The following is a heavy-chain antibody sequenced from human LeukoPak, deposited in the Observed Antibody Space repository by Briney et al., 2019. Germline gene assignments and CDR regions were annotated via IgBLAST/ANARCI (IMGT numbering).Heavy chain of an antibody. Sequence: PSETLSLTCTVSGGSISSYYWSWIRQPPGKGLEWIGYIYYSGSTNYNPSLKSRVTISVDTSKNQFSLKLSSVTAADTAVYYCARTRIAAAQIDYWGQGTLVTVSS. D-gene: IGHD6-13*01. V-gene: IGHV4-59*12. CDR3: ARTRIAAAQIDY. CDR1: GGSISSYY. J-gene: IGHJ4*02. CDR2: IYYSGST.